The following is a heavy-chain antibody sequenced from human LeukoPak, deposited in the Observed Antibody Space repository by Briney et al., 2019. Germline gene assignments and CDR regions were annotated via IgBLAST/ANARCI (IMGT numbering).Heavy chain of an antibody. CDR2: IYYSGST. CDR3: GRXGKXLYSSTTXMXY. Sequence: SETLSLTCTVSGGSISSYYWSWIRQPPGKGLEWIGYIYYSGSTNYNPSLKSRVSISVDTSKNQFSLKLSSVTAADTAVYYCGRXGKXLYSSTTXMXYWGQGTXVTXS. J-gene: IGHJ4*02. V-gene: IGHV4-59*01. D-gene: IGHD6-13*01. CDR1: GGSISSYY.